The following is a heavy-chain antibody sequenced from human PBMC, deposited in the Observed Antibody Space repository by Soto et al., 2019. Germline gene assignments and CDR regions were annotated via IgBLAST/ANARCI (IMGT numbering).Heavy chain of an antibody. CDR3: VKPQVITASYYYYDMDV. V-gene: IGHV3-23*01. CDR1: GFTFSTYP. Sequence: PGGSLRLSCAASGFTFSTYPMSWVRQAPGKGLEWVSGISGSGLSTYCTDSVKGRFAISRDNSKNTVFLQMNSLRDEDTAVYYCVKPQVITASYYYYDMDVWGQGTTVTVSS. CDR2: ISGSGLST. J-gene: IGHJ6*02. D-gene: IGHD4-4*01.